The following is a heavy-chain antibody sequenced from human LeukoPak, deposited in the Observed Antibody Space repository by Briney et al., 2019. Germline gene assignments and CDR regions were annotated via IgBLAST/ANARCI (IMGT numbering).Heavy chain of an antibody. CDR1: GFTFSSYG. J-gene: IGHJ6*02. V-gene: IGHV3-48*01. CDR2: ISSSSNIM. CDR3: AKALERRYYYYGMDV. D-gene: IGHD1-1*01. Sequence: GGSLRLSCAASGFTFSSYGMNWVRQAPGKGLEWVSYISSSSNIMNYADSVKGRFTTSRDNAKNSLYLQMNSLRAEDAALYYCAKALERRYYYYGMDVWGQGTTVTVSS.